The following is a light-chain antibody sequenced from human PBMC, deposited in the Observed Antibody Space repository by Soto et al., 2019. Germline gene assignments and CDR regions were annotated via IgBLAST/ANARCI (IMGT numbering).Light chain of an antibody. CDR3: QQYGSSPYN. Sequence: EIVLTQSPGTLFLSPGERATLSCRASQSVSSTYLAWYQHKPGQAPRLLIYGASSRATGIPDRFSGSGSGTDFTLTISRLEPEDFAVYYRQQYGSSPYNFGQGTKLEIK. J-gene: IGKJ2*01. V-gene: IGKV3-20*01. CDR1: QSVSSTY. CDR2: GAS.